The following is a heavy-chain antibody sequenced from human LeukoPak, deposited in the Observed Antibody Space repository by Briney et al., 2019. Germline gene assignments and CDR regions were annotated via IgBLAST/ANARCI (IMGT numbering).Heavy chain of an antibody. CDR1: GGSISSYY. V-gene: IGHV4-59*01. Sequence: SETLSLTCTVSGGSISSYYWSWIRQPPGKGLEWIGYIYYSGSTNYNPSLKSRVTISVDKSKNQFSLKLSSVTAADTAVYYCARGRHGDHDYWGQGTLVTVSS. CDR2: IYYSGST. D-gene: IGHD4-17*01. CDR3: ARGRHGDHDY. J-gene: IGHJ4*02.